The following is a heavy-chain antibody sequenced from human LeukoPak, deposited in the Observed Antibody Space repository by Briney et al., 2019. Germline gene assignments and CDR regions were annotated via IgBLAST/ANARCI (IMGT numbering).Heavy chain of an antibody. D-gene: IGHD6-13*01. Sequence: PGGSLRLSCAASGFTFSSYGMHWVRQAPGKGLEWVAVISYDGSNKYYADSVKGRFTISRDNSKNTLYLQMNSLRVEDTAVYYCAKMGLAAAGPTDYWGQGTLVTASS. CDR3: AKMGLAAAGPTDY. CDR2: ISYDGSNK. V-gene: IGHV3-30*18. J-gene: IGHJ4*02. CDR1: GFTFSSYG.